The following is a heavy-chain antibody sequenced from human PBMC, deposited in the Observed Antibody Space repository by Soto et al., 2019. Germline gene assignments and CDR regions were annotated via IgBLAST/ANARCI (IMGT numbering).Heavy chain of an antibody. J-gene: IGHJ6*02. D-gene: IGHD1-7*01. V-gene: IGHV1-24*01. CDR3: ATVGGTTHYYYYGMDV. Sequence: ASVKVSCKVSGHTLTELSMHWVRQAPGKGLEWMGGFDPEDGETIYAQKFQGRVTMTEDTSTDTAYMELSSLRSEDTAVYYCATVGGTTHYYYYGMDVWGQGTTVTVSS. CDR2: FDPEDGET. CDR1: GHTLTELS.